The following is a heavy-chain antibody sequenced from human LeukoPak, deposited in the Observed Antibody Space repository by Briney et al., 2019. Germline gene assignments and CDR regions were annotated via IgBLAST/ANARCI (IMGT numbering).Heavy chain of an antibody. Sequence: PGGPLRLSCAASGFTFSDYYMSWIRQAPGKGLEWVSYISSSGSTIYYADSVKGRFTISRDNSKNTLYLQMNSLRAEDTAVYYCARDPDYYGMDVWGQGTTVTVSS. J-gene: IGHJ6*02. CDR2: ISSSGSTI. CDR3: ARDPDYYGMDV. CDR1: GFTFSDYY. V-gene: IGHV3-11*01.